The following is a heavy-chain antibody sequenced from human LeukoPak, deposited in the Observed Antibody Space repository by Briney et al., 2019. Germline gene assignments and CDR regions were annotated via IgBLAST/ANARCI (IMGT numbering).Heavy chain of an antibody. Sequence: KTSETLSLTCTVSGGSISSYYWSWIRQPPGKGLGWIGYIYYSGSTNYKPSLKSRVTISVDTSKNQFSLKLRSVTAADTAMYYCARQGYADFSSRPFDYWGQGTLVTVSS. CDR3: ARQGYADFSSRPFDY. D-gene: IGHD4-17*01. J-gene: IGHJ4*02. CDR2: IYYSGST. CDR1: GGSISSYY. V-gene: IGHV4-59*08.